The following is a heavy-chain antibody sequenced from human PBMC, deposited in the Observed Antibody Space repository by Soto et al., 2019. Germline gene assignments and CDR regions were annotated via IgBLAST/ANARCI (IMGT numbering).Heavy chain of an antibody. D-gene: IGHD3-16*02. Sequence: PGGSLRLSCAAXGFTFSSYWXHWVRQGPGKGLVWVSRINSDGSSTSYADSVKGRFTISRENDKKTLYLQMNSGRDEDTAVYYCARQIGGLSGHMDFGGPAPKLTVSS. CDR1: GFTFSSYW. V-gene: IGHV3-74*01. J-gene: IGHJ6*02. CDR3: ARQIGGLSGHMDF. CDR2: INSDGSST.